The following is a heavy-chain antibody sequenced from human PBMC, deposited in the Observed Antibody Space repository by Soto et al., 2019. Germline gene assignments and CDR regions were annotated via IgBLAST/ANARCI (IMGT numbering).Heavy chain of an antibody. D-gene: IGHD1-20*01. V-gene: IGHV3-30-3*01. CDR2: ISYDGSNK. CDR1: GFTFGSYA. CDR3: ARDNWNDGSDY. J-gene: IGHJ4*01. Sequence: PRLSCAASGFTFGSYAMHWVRQAPGKGLEWVAVISYDGSNKYYADSVKGRFTISRDNSKNTLYLQMRSLRAEDTAVYYCARDNWNDGSDYGRDRTLDTVSS.